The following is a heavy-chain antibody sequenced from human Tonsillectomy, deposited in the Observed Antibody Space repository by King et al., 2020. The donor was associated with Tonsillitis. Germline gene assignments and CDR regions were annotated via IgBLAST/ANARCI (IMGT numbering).Heavy chain of an antibody. CDR1: GFTFSSYA. CDR3: AIEERVWKTTFFDS. J-gene: IGHJ4*02. D-gene: IGHD1-1*01. V-gene: IGHV3-30*03. Sequence: VQLVESGGGVVQPGRSLRLSCAASGFTFSSYAMHWVRQAPGKGLEWVAGISYDGSNGYYADSAKGRFTISRDNSKNTLYLQMNSLRAEDTAVYFCAIEERVWKTTFFDSWGQGTLVTVSS. CDR2: ISYDGSNG.